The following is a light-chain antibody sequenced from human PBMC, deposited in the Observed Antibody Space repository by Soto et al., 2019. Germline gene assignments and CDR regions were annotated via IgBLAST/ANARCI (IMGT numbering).Light chain of an antibody. CDR2: TAS. V-gene: IGKV1-39*01. CDR1: QSIKSF. Sequence: DIHMTQSPSSLSASVGDRVTITCRASQSIKSFLNWYQLKPGKAPKLLIYTASSLQSGVPSRFSGGGSGTDFTLTISSLQPEDFVTYYCQQSYSTPLTFGGGTKVEIK. CDR3: QQSYSTPLT. J-gene: IGKJ4*01.